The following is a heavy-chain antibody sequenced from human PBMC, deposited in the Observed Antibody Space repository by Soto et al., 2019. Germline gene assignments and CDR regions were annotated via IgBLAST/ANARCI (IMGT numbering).Heavy chain of an antibody. D-gene: IGHD3-22*01. CDR3: ARIKMDGSGLYYFDY. V-gene: IGHV2-70*01. J-gene: IGHJ4*02. CDR2: IDWDDDK. Sequence: SGPTLVNPTQTLTLTCTFSGFSLSTSGMCVSWIRQPPGKALEWLALIDWDDDKYYSTSLKTRLTISKDTSKNQVVLTMTNMDPVDTATYYCARIKMDGSGLYYFDYWGQGTLVTVSS. CDR1: GFSLSTSGMC.